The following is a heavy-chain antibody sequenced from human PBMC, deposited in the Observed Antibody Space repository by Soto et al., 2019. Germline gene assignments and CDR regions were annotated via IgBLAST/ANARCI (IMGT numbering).Heavy chain of an antibody. J-gene: IGHJ6*02. Sequence: QVQLQQSGPGLVKPSQTLSLTCAISGDSVSSNSAAWNWIRQSPSRGLEWLGRAYYRSQWYYDTAVTVTSRRIVSPDTSKIQFSLQLNSVTPEDTAVYYCTQQKGDSRTYNGMDVWGQGTTVIVSS. CDR2: AYYRSQWYY. V-gene: IGHV6-1*01. D-gene: IGHD2-21*02. CDR3: TQQKGDSRTYNGMDV. CDR1: GDSVSSNSAA.